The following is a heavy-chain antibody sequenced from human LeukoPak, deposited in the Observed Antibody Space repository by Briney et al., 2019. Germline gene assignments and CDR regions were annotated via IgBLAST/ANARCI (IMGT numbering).Heavy chain of an antibody. D-gene: IGHD3-22*01. V-gene: IGHV3-53*01. CDR3: ARDTYDSSGYYYQDY. CDR2: IYSGGST. CDR1: GFTVSSNY. Sequence: PGGSLRLSCAASGFTVSSNYMSWVRQAPGKGLEWVSVIYSGGSTYYADSVKGRFTISRDNAKNSLYLQMNSLRAEDTAVYYCARDTYDSSGYYYQDYWGQGTLVTVSS. J-gene: IGHJ4*02.